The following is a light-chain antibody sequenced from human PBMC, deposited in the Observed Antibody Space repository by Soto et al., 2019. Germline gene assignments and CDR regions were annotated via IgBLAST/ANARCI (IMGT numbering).Light chain of an antibody. J-gene: IGKJ1*01. V-gene: IGKV3-20*01. CDR2: GAS. CDR3: QQYGSSSWT. CDR1: QSLSSSY. Sequence: EIVLTQSPDTLSLCPGERATLSCRASQSLSSSYLAWYQHKPGQAPRLLIYGASSRATGIPDRFSGSGSGTDFTLSISRLEPEDFAVYYCQQYGSSSWTFGQGTKVEIK.